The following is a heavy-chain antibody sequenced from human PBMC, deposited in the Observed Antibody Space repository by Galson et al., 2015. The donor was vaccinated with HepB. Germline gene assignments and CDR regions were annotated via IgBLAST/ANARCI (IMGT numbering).Heavy chain of an antibody. Sequence: PALVKPTQTLTLTCTFSGFSLTTSGICVTWIRQPPGKALEWLARIDWDDDKYYSTSLRTRLTISKDTSKNQVVLTMTNMDPVDTATYCCARSTSDTYYYNGMDAWGQGTTVTVSS. CDR2: IDWDDDK. D-gene: IGHD3-9*01. CDR1: GFSLTTSGIC. V-gene: IGHV2-70*11. J-gene: IGHJ6*02. CDR3: ARSTSDTYYYNGMDA.